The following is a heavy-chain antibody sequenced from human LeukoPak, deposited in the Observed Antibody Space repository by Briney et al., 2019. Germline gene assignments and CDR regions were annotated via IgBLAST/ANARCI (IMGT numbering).Heavy chain of an antibody. D-gene: IGHD6-13*01. CDR3: AREGAAAGTLGWFDP. V-gene: IGHV1-69*05. CDR1: GGTFSSYA. CDR2: IIPIFGTA. J-gene: IGHJ5*02. Sequence: GASVKVSCKASGGTFSSYAISWVRQAPGQGREWMGGIIPIFGTANYAQKFQGRVTITTDESTSTAYMELSSLRSEDTAVYYCAREGAAAGTLGWFDPWGQGTLVTVSS.